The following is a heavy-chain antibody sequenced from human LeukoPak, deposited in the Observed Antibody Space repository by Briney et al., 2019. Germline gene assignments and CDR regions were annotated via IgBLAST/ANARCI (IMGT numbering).Heavy chain of an antibody. CDR2: INPSGGST. CDR3: ARDRVEQWLLTGYFDY. V-gene: IGHV1-46*01. CDR1: GYTFTSYY. D-gene: IGHD6-19*01. J-gene: IGHJ4*02. Sequence: ASVKVSCKASGYTFTSYYMHWVRQAPGQGLEWMGIINPSGGSTSYAQKFQGRVTMTRDTSTSTVYMELSSLRSEDTAVYYCARDRVEQWLLTGYFDYWGQGTLVIVSS.